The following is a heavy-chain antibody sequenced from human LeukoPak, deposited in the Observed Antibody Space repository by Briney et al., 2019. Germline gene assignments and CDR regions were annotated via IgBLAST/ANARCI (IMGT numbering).Heavy chain of an antibody. CDR1: GYSISSGYY. J-gene: IGHJ4*02. V-gene: IGHV4-38-2*01. CDR3: ATTIAVADNFDY. Sequence: PSQTLSLTCAVSGYSISSGYYWGWIRQPPGKGLEWIGSIYHSGSTYYNPSLKSRVTISVDTSKNQFSLKLSSVTAADTAVYYCATTIAVADNFDYWGQGTLVTVSS. CDR2: IYHSGST. D-gene: IGHD6-19*01.